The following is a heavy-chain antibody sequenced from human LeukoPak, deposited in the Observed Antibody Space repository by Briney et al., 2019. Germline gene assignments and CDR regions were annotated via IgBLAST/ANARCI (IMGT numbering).Heavy chain of an antibody. V-gene: IGHV3-23*01. D-gene: IGHD7-27*01. CDR3: AIDPNWGTHS. CDR1: GFTFSTYT. CDR2: IGNNGGGI. Sequence: GGPLRLSCAASGFTFSTYTMYWVRHPPGERLEWVSIIGNNGGGIHYADSVKGRFTISRDNSKNALYLQMNSLRVEDTAVYYCAIDPNWGTHSWGQGVLVTVSS. J-gene: IGHJ4*02.